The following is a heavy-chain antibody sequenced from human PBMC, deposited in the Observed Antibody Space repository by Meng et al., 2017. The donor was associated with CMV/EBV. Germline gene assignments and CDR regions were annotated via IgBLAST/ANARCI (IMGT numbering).Heavy chain of an antibody. D-gene: IGHD3-22*01. CDR2: INHSGST. CDR3: ARVWDSGWDY. V-gene: IGHV4-34*01. CDR1: GGSCSGYY. J-gene: IGHJ4*02. Sequence: QVQLQQWGAGLLTPSDTLSLTCAVYGGSCSGYYWSWIRQPPGKGLEWIGEINHSGSTNYNPSLKSRVTISVDTSKNQLSLKLSSVTAADTAVYYCARVWDSGWDYWGQGTLVTVSS.